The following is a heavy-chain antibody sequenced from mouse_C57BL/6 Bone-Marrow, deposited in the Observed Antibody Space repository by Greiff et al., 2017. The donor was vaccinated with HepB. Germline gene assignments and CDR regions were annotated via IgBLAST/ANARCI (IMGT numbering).Heavy chain of an antibody. CDR1: GYTFTSYG. Sequence: QVQLQQSGAELARPGASVKLSCKASGYTFTSYGISWVKQRTGQGLEWIGEIYPRSGNTYYNEKFKGKATLTADKSSSTAYMELRSLTSEDAAVYFCAREGESWFAYWGQGTLVTVSA. CDR3: AREGESWFAY. CDR2: IYPRSGNT. J-gene: IGHJ3*01. V-gene: IGHV1-81*01.